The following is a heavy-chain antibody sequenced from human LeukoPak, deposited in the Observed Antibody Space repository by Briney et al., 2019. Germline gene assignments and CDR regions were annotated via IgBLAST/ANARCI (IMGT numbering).Heavy chain of an antibody. J-gene: IGHJ4*02. CDR1: GFTFSSYA. D-gene: IGHD6-6*01. CDR2: ISYDGSNK. V-gene: IGHV3-30*01. CDR3: SRPYSSSSGY. Sequence: GGSLRLSCAASGFTFSSYAMHWVRQAPGKGLEWVAVISYDGSNKYYADSVKGRFTISRDNSKNTLYLQMNSLRAGDTAVYYCSRPYSSSSGYWGQGTRVTVS.